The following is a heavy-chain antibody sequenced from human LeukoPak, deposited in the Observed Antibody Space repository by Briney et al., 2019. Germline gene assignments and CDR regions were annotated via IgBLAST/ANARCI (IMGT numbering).Heavy chain of an antibody. CDR3: ARGRIAARYYDY. Sequence: KSSETLSLTCAVYGGSFSGYYWSWIRQPPGKGLEWIGEINHSGSTNYNPSLKSRVTISVDTSKNQFSLKRSSVTAADTAVYYCARGRIAARYYDYWGQGTLVTVSS. V-gene: IGHV4-34*01. CDR2: INHSGST. J-gene: IGHJ4*02. CDR1: GGSFSGYY. D-gene: IGHD6-6*01.